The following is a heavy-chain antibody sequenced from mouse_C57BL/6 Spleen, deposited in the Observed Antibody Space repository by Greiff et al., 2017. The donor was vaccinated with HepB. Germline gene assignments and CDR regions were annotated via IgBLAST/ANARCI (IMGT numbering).Heavy chain of an antibody. CDR2: ISSCSSTI. D-gene: IGHD1-1*01. Sequence: EVQLQQSGGGLVKPGGSLKLSCAASGFTFSDYGMHWVRQAPEKGLEWVAYISSCSSTIYYADTVKGRFTISRDNAKNTLFLQMTSLRSEDTAMYYCARSHYYGSSPYAMDYWGQGTSVTVSS. CDR3: ARSHYYGSSPYAMDY. J-gene: IGHJ4*01. CDR1: GFTFSDYG. V-gene: IGHV5-17*01.